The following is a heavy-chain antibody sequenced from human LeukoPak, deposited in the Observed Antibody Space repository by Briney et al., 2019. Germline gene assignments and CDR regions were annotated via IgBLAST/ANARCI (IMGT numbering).Heavy chain of an antibody. Sequence: GGSLRLSCVASGFTFSAYGMHWVRQAPGKGLEWVAFISFDGSDEYYADAVKGRFIISRDNSKNTFFVQMNSLRAEDTALYYCAKDASTWYRGYYFDFWGQGALVTVSS. CDR1: GFTFSAYG. D-gene: IGHD6-13*01. J-gene: IGHJ4*02. V-gene: IGHV3-30*18. CDR3: AKDASTWYRGYYFDF. CDR2: ISFDGSDE.